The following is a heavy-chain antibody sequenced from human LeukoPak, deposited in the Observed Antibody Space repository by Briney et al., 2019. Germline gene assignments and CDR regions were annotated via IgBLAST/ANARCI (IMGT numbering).Heavy chain of an antibody. J-gene: IGHJ6*02. CDR3: ARDQLWLNYYYYYGMDV. D-gene: IGHD5-18*01. CDR1: GYTFTGYY. V-gene: IGHV1-2*02. CDR2: INPNSGGT. Sequence: ASVKVSCKASGYTFTGYYMHWVRQAPGQGLEWMGWINPNSGGTNYAQKFQGRVTMTRDTSISTAYMELSRLRSDDTAVYYCARDQLWLNYYYYYGMDVWGQGTTVTVSS.